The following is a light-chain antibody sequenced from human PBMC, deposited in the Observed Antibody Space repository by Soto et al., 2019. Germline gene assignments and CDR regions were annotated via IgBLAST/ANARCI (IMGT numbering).Light chain of an antibody. V-gene: IGKV1-39*01. Sequence: DIQMTQSPSSMSASVGDRVTISCRGSQSIATYLNWYQQKPGKAPSLLIYAASTLQSGVPSRFSGSRSGTDFTLTISSLQPEDFATYFCQQSYSSPRTFGQGTKVDIK. CDR3: QQSYSSPRT. J-gene: IGKJ1*01. CDR1: QSIATY. CDR2: AAS.